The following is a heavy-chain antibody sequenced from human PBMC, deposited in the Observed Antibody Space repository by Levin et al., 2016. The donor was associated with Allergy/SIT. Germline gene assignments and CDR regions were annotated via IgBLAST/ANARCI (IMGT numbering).Heavy chain of an antibody. CDR1: GYTFTGYY. J-gene: IGHJ4*02. CDR2: INPNSGGT. CDR3: ARVRVELYSSGWYYFDY. D-gene: IGHD6-19*01. V-gene: IGHV1-2*02. Sequence: ASVKVSCKASGYTFTGYYMHWVRQAPGQGLEWMGWINPNSGGTNYAQKFQGRVTMTRNTSISTAYMELSSLRSEDTAVYYCARVRVELYSSGWYYFDYWGQGTLVTVSS.